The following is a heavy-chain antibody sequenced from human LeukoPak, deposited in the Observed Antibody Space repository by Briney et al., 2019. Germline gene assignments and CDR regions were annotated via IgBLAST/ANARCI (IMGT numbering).Heavy chain of an antibody. Sequence: GGSLRLSRAASGFTFSSSSMNWVRQTPGKGLEWVSSISSSSNYIYYADSVKGRFTISRDNAKNSLYLQMNNLRAEDTAVYYCARDRAIILFGAFDIWGQGTMVAVSS. J-gene: IGHJ3*02. D-gene: IGHD3-3*01. V-gene: IGHV3-21*01. CDR1: GFTFSSSS. CDR3: ARDRAIILFGAFDI. CDR2: ISSSSNYI.